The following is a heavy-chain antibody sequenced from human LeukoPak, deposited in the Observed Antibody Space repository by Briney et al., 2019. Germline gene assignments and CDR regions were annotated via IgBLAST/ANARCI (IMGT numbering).Heavy chain of an antibody. CDR2: INSDGSST. CDR3: ATDRVIVGAEEGFDY. J-gene: IGHJ4*02. V-gene: IGHV3-74*01. CDR1: GFTFSSYW. Sequence: PGGSLRLSCAASGFTFSSYWMHWVRQAPGKGLVWVSRINSDGSSTSYADSVKGRFTISRDNAKNTLYLQMNSLRAEDTAVYYCATDRVIVGAEEGFDYWGQGTLVTVSS. D-gene: IGHD1-26*01.